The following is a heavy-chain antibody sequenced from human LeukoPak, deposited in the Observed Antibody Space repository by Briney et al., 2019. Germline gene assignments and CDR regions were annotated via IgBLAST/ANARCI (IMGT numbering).Heavy chain of an antibody. V-gene: IGHV4-59*01. CDR1: GGSISSYY. D-gene: IGHD2-15*01. Sequence: SETLSLTCTVSGGSISSYYGSWIRQPPGKGLEWIGYIYYSGSTNYNPSPKSRVTISVDTSKNQFSLKLSSVTAADTAVYYCARDLVGYCSGGSCYSENWFDPWGQRTLVTVSS. CDR2: IYYSGST. CDR3: ARDLVGYCSGGSCYSENWFDP. J-gene: IGHJ5*02.